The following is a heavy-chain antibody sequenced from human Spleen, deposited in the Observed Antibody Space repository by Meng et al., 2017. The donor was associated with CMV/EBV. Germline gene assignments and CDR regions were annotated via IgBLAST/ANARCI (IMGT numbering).Heavy chain of an antibody. CDR1: GGYFSGYN. D-gene: IGHD2-2*02. Sequence: VCGGYFSGYNGSRNRQPPGEGLEGIGEINHSGSTNYNPSLKSRITISVGTSKNQFSLKLSSVTAADTAVYYCASLGYCSSTSCYKDYWGQGNLVTVSS. J-gene: IGHJ4*02. CDR3: ASLGYCSSTSCYKDY. V-gene: IGHV4-34*01. CDR2: INHSGST.